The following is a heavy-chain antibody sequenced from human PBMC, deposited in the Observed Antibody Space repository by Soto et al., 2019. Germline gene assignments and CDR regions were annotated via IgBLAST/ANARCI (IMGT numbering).Heavy chain of an antibody. CDR3: ARRYGYSFDY. J-gene: IGHJ4*02. Sequence: PSETLSLTCTVSGGSISSGGYYWSWIRQYPGKGLEWIGYIYDSGSTYYNPSLKSRVTISVDTSKNQFSLKLSSVTAADTAVYYCARRYGYSFDYWGQGTLVTVSS. CDR2: IYDSGST. CDR1: GGSISSGGYY. V-gene: IGHV4-31*03. D-gene: IGHD1-1*01.